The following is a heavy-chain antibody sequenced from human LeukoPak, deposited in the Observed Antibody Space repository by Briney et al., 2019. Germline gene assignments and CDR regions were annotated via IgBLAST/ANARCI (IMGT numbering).Heavy chain of an antibody. CDR3: ARGPPACSTNCYGYLDY. D-gene: IGHD2-2*01. J-gene: IGHJ4*02. V-gene: IGHV3-53*01. Sequence: GGALRLSCAASGFSVSGNYMSWVRQAPGKGLEWISLIYSGGDTYYPDSVRGRFTISRDNSKNTLYLQMNSLRAEDTAVYYCARGPPACSTNCYGYLDYWGQGTLVTVSS. CDR1: GFSVSGNY. CDR2: IYSGGDT.